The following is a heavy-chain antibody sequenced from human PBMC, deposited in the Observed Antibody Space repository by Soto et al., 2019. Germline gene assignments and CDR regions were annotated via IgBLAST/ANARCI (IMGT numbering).Heavy chain of an antibody. CDR3: AREYDFPSPSDYYYYGMDV. Sequence: ASVKVSCKASGYTFTSYAMHWVRQAPGQRLEWMGWINAGNGNTKYSQKFQGRVTITRDTSASTAYMELSSLRSEDTAVYYCAREYDFPSPSDYYYYGMDVWGQGTTVTVS. D-gene: IGHD3-3*01. J-gene: IGHJ6*02. CDR2: INAGNGNT. V-gene: IGHV1-3*01. CDR1: GYTFTSYA.